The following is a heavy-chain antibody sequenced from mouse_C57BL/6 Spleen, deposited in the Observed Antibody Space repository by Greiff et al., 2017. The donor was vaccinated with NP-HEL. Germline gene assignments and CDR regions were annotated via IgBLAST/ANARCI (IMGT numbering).Heavy chain of an antibody. CDR3: ARMARTIN. V-gene: IGHV5-6-3*01. CDR1: GFTFSSYG. CDR2: INSNGGST. Sequence: EVQGVESGGGLVQPGGSLKLSCAASGFTFSSYGMSWVRQPPDKRLELVATINSNGGSTYYPDSVKGRFTISRDNAKNTLYLQMSSLKSEDTAMYYCARMARTINWGQGTTLTVSS. J-gene: IGHJ2*01.